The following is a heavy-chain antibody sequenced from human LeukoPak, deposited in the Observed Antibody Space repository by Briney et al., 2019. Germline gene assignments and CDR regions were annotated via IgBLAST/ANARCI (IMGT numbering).Heavy chain of an antibody. V-gene: IGHV1-18*01. CDR3: ARSGRIQLWPLDYYYYGMDV. D-gene: IGHD5-18*01. Sequence: ASVKVSCKASGYTFTSYGISWVRQAPGQGLEWMGWISAYNGNTNYAQKLQGRVTMTTDTSMSTAYMELRSLRSDDTAVYYCARSGRIQLWPLDYYYYGMDVWGQGTTVTVSS. CDR2: ISAYNGNT. J-gene: IGHJ6*02. CDR1: GYTFTSYG.